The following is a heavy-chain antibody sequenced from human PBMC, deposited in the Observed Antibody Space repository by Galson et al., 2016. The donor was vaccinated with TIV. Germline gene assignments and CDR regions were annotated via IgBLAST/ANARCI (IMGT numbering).Heavy chain of an antibody. V-gene: IGHV3-23*01. Sequence: SLRLSCAASGFTFSSYAMSWVRQAPGKGLEWVSDINGGGVTTNYADSVKGRFSISRDNFKYTLDLQMDSLRAEDTALYCCAKHYSGYYESSGYAFDYWGQGTLVSVSS. D-gene: IGHD3-22*01. CDR2: INGGGVTT. CDR1: GFTFSSYA. CDR3: AKHYSGYYESSGYAFDY. J-gene: IGHJ4*02.